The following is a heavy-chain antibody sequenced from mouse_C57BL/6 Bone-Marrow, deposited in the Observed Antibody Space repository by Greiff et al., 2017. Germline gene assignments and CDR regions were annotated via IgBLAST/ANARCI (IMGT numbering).Heavy chain of an antibody. J-gene: IGHJ1*03. CDR3: ARESLLLPPEYFDV. D-gene: IGHD1-1*01. V-gene: IGHV1-69*01. CDR1: GYTFTSYW. CDR2: IDPSDSYT. Sequence: QVQLQQPGAELVMPGASVKLSCKASGYTFTSYWMHWVKQRPGQGLEWIGEIDPSDSYTNYNQKFKGKSTLTVDKSSRTAYMQLSSLTSEDSAVYYCARESLLLPPEYFDVWGTGTTVTVSS.